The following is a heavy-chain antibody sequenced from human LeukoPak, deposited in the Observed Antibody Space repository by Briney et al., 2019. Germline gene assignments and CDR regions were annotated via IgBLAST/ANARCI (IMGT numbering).Heavy chain of an antibody. V-gene: IGHV3-7*01. CDR2: IKQDGSER. J-gene: IGHJ4*02. CDR3: ARDSRGLSGGYEDY. CDR1: GFTFSNYF. Sequence: GGSLRLSCAASGFTFSNYFMSWVREAPGKGLEWVAIIKQDGSERYYVDSVKGRFTISRDNAKNSLYLQMSSLRAEDTAVYYCARDSRGLSGGYEDYWGQGTLLTVSS. D-gene: IGHD6-19*01.